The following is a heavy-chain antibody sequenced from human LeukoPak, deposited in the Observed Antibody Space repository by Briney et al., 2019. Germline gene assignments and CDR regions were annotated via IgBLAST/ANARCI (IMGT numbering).Heavy chain of an antibody. CDR2: INHSGST. V-gene: IGHV4-34*01. CDR1: GGSFSGYY. D-gene: IGHD4-17*01. CDR3: ARGGFPDAYGDYPNFDY. J-gene: IGHJ4*02. Sequence: SETLSLTCAVYGGSFSGYYWSWIRQPPGKGLEWIGEINHSGSTDYNPSLKSRVTISVDTSKNQFSLKLSSVTAADTAVYYCARGGFPDAYGDYPNFDYWGQGTLVTVSS.